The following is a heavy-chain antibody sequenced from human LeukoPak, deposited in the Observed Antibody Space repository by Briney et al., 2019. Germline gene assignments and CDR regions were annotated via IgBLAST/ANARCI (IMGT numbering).Heavy chain of an antibody. Sequence: PGRSLRLSCTASGFTFYDYAMHWVRHAPGKGLEWVSGISWNSGSIGYADSVKGRFTISRDNAKNSLYLQMNSLGAEDTALYYCAKGNHYYDSSGFPEYWGQGTLVTVSS. V-gene: IGHV3-9*01. D-gene: IGHD3-22*01. CDR1: GFTFYDYA. CDR2: ISWNSGSI. J-gene: IGHJ4*02. CDR3: AKGNHYYDSSGFPEY.